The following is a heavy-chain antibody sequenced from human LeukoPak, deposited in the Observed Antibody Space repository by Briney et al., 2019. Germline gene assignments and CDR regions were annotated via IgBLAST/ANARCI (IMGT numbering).Heavy chain of an antibody. J-gene: IGHJ5*02. Sequence: PSETLSLTCIVSGGSIGRGDYFWTWIRQPPGKGLEWIGYISYSGSAHYNPSLKSRLTISINRSNTQFSLSLTSVTAADTAVYYCARVNHVYCSTAACFRAGWFDPWGQGTLVTVSS. CDR2: ISYSGSA. CDR1: GGSIGRGDYF. V-gene: IGHV4-30-4*01. D-gene: IGHD2-15*01. CDR3: ARVNHVYCSTAACFRAGWFDP.